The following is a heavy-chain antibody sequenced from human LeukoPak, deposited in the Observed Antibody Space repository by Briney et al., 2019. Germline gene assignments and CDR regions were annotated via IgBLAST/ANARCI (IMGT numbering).Heavy chain of an antibody. Sequence: TAGGSLRLSCAASGFTFRSYSMNWVRQSPGKGLEWVSSITSSSSYLFYADSVKGRFTISRDNVKNSLYLQMNSLRAEDTAVYYCASDYDSSFDYWGQGTLVTVSS. D-gene: IGHD5-12*01. CDR1: GFTFRSYS. J-gene: IGHJ4*02. CDR3: ASDYDSSFDY. V-gene: IGHV3-21*01. CDR2: ITSSSSYL.